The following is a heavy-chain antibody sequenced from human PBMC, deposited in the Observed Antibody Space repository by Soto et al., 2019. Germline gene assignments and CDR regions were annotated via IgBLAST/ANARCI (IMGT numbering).Heavy chain of an antibody. Sequence: GESLKISCKGSVYSFTSYWISWVRQMPGKGLEWMGRIDPSDSYTNYSPSFQGHVTISADKSISTAYLQWSSLKASDTAMYYCAGTRFGVAPPYYYGMDGCGQGT. CDR1: VYSFTSYW. CDR3: AGTRFGVAPPYYYGMDG. D-gene: IGHD3-3*01. V-gene: IGHV5-10-1*01. CDR2: IDPSDSYT. J-gene: IGHJ6*02.